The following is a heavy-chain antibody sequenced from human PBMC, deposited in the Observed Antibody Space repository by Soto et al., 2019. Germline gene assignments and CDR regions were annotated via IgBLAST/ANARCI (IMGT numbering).Heavy chain of an antibody. D-gene: IGHD2-21*02. CDR1: GLTFSGHW. J-gene: IGHJ4*02. CDR2: IKPDGSET. V-gene: IGHV3-7*03. CDR3: TSRLSGMTYHAVFDF. Sequence: VQLVQSGGTLVQPGGSLRLSCAASGLTFSGHWMTWVRQTPGEGLQWVAAIKPDGSETFYVDSVKGRFTISRDNARNSLFLQMDSLRAEDTAVYYCTSRLSGMTYHAVFDFWGQGTLVTVSS.